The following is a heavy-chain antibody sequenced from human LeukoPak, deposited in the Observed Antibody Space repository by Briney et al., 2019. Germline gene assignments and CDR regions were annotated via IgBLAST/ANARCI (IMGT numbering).Heavy chain of an antibody. CDR3: ARPPDGYCSGAGCSFEY. J-gene: IGHJ4*02. V-gene: IGHV5-51*01. CDR1: GYNFPGYW. Sequence: GESLKISCKGSGYNFPGYWIGWVRQKPGKGLEWMGVIYPGDSDIRYSPLFQGQVIISADKSIRTAYLQWNNLKASDTAMYYCARPPDGYCSGAGCSFEYWGQGPLLTVSS. D-gene: IGHD2-15*01. CDR2: IYPGDSDI.